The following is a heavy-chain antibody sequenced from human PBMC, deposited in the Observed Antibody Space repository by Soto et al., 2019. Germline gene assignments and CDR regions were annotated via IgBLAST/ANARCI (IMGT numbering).Heavy chain of an antibody. D-gene: IGHD2-2*02. V-gene: IGHV3-48*02. CDR1: GFTFSSYS. J-gene: IGHJ6*02. CDR2: ISSSGSTI. CDR3: ARVGDIVVVPAAIHRDYYYYGMDV. Sequence: GGSLRLSCAASGFTFSSYSMNWVRQAPGKGLEWVSYISSSGSTIYYADSVKGRFTISRDNAKNSLYLQMNSLRDEDTAVYYCARVGDIVVVPAAIHRDYYYYGMDVWGQGTTVTVSS.